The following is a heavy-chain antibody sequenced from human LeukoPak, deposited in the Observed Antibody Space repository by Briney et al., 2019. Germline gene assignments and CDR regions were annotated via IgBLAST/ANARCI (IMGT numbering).Heavy chain of an antibody. CDR3: AKTVRSSSWYDAFDI. Sequence: GGSLRLSCAASGFTFSTFAMHWVRQAPGKGLEWVAVISYDGSNKYYADSVKGRFTISRDNSKNTLYLQMNSLRAEDTAVYYCAKTVRSSSWYDAFDIWGQGTMVTVSS. D-gene: IGHD6-13*01. CDR2: ISYDGSNK. V-gene: IGHV3-30*18. CDR1: GFTFSTFA. J-gene: IGHJ3*02.